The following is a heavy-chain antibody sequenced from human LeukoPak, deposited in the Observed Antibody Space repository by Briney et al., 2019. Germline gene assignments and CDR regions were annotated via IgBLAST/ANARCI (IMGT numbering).Heavy chain of an antibody. CDR1: GGSLSGCY. CDR2: INHSGST. J-gene: IGHJ4*02. Sequence: SETLSLTCAVYGGSLSGCYWSWIRQPPGKGLEWIGEINHSGSTKYNPSLKSRVNISVDTAKIQFSLKLSSVTAADTAVYYCARGVSPYYDFWSGYYGLDYWGQGTLVTVSS. D-gene: IGHD3-3*01. V-gene: IGHV4-34*01. CDR3: ARGVSPYYDFWSGYYGLDY.